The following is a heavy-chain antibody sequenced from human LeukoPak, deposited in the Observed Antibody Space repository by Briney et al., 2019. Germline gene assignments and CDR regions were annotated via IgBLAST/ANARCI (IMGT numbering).Heavy chain of an antibody. J-gene: IGHJ2*01. V-gene: IGHV3-9*01. Sequence: GRSLRLFCTVSGFNFDDYAMHWVRQAPGRGLEWVSGINWKTGNGIYADSVKGRFTISRDNAKNSLYLLMSSLRAEDTALYYCTRRAARWQFDLWGRGTLLTVSS. D-gene: IGHD5-24*01. CDR1: GFNFDDYA. CDR3: TRRAARWQFDL. CDR2: INWKTGNG.